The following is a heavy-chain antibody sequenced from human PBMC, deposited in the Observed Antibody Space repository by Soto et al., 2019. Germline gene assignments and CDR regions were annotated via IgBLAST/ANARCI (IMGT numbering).Heavy chain of an antibody. J-gene: IGHJ6*02. CDR2: MYNTGST. V-gene: IGHV4-59*01. CDR1: GGTISRYY. CDR3: ARDLWGYCGTDCYPLDV. Sequence: QVQLQESGPGLVKPSETLSLTGTVSGGTISRYYWSWIRQPPGKGLEWIGYMYNTGSTVYNPSFKSRVTISVDTSKNQFSLKLNSVTAADTAVYYCARDLWGYCGTDCYPLDVWGQGTTVTVSS. D-gene: IGHD2-21*02.